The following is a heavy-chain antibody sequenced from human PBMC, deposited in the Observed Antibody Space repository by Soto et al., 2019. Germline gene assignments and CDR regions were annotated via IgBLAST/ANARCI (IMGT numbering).Heavy chain of an antibody. V-gene: IGHV4-31*03. CDR1: GGSISSGGYY. D-gene: IGHD2-2*01. CDR3: ARGSDGYCSSTSCYSDDY. J-gene: IGHJ4*02. CDR2: IYYSGST. Sequence: LTCTVSGGSISSGGYYWSWIRQHPGKGLEWIGYIYYSGSTYYNPSLKSRVTISVDTSKNQFSLKLSSVTAADTAVYYCARGSDGYCSSTSCYSDDYWGQGTLVTVSS.